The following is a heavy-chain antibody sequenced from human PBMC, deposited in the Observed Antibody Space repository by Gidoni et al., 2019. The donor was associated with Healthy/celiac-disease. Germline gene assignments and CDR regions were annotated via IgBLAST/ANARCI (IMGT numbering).Heavy chain of an antibody. CDR3: ARGRGGVTTGY. J-gene: IGHJ4*02. V-gene: IGHV4-34*01. Sequence: QVQLQQRFAGPLKPSETLSLTCPVYGGSFSGYYWSLIRHPPGKGLEWIGEINHSGSPNYNPSLKSTVTISVDASKSQFSLKLSSVAAANTAVYYCARGRGGVTTGYWGQGTLVTVSS. CDR2: INHSGSP. CDR1: GGSFSGYY. D-gene: IGHD4-4*01.